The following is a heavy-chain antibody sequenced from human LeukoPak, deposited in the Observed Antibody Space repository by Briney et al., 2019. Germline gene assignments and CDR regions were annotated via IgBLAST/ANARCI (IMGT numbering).Heavy chain of an antibody. V-gene: IGHV4-59*01. Sequence: SETLSLTCTVSGGSISSYYWSWIRQPPGKGLEWIGYIYYSGSTNYNPSLKSRVTISVDTSKNQFSLKLSSVTAADTAVYYCASGPYGSGSYPDYWGQGTLVTVSS. CDR3: ASGPYGSGSYPDY. CDR1: GGSISSYY. J-gene: IGHJ4*02. CDR2: IYYSGST. D-gene: IGHD3-10*01.